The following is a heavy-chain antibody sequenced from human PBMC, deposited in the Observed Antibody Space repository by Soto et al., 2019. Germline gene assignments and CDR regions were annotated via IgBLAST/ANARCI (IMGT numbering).Heavy chain of an antibody. J-gene: IGHJ5*02. CDR2: INHSGST. CDR3: SRVRNVLLWFGESSARFDP. CDR1: GGSFSGYY. V-gene: IGHV4-34*01. D-gene: IGHD3-10*01. Sequence: SETLSLTCAVYGGSFSGYYWSWIRQPPGKGLEWIGEINHSGSTNYNPSLKSRVTISVDTSKNQFSLKLSSVTAADTAVYYCSRVRNVLLWFGESSARFDPWGQGTLVTVSS.